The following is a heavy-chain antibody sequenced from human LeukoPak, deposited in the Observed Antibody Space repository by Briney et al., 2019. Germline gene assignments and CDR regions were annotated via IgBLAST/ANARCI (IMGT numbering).Heavy chain of an antibody. CDR2: INRDSSNT. CDR3: AKEPRGSSSRVIYFDY. V-gene: IGHV3-23*01. J-gene: IGHJ4*02. Sequence: AGGSLRLSCEASGFTFSNFALSWVRQAPGKGLEWVSAINRDSSNTYYSDSVKGRFTISRDNSKNTVYLHMNSLRGEDTAVYYCAKEPRGSSSRVIYFDYWGQGTLVTVSS. CDR1: GFTFSNFA. D-gene: IGHD6-13*01.